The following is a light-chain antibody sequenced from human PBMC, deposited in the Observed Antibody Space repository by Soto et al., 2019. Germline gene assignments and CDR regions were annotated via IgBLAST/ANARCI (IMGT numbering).Light chain of an antibody. J-gene: IGKJ2*01. Sequence: EIVMTQSPATLSVSPGERATLSCRASQSVSSNLAGYQQNPGQAPRLLIYGASTRATGIPARFSGSGSGTEFTLTIRSLRSEDFAVYYCHQYNNWPPTDTFGQGTKLEIK. V-gene: IGKV3-15*01. CDR2: GAS. CDR3: HQYNNWPPTDT. CDR1: QSVSSN.